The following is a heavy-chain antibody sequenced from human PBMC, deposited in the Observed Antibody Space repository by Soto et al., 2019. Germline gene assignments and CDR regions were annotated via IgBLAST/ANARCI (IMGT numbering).Heavy chain of an antibody. CDR2: MNPNSGNT. CDR3: ARGELGYCSGGSCHADY. Sequence: QVQLVQSGAEVKKPGASVKVSCKASGYTFTSYDINWVRQATGQGLEWMGWMNPNSGNTGYAQKFQGRVTMTRNTSISTAYMELGSLRSEDTAVYYCARGELGYCSGGSCHADYWGQGTLVTVSS. CDR1: GYTFTSYD. V-gene: IGHV1-8*01. D-gene: IGHD2-15*01. J-gene: IGHJ4*02.